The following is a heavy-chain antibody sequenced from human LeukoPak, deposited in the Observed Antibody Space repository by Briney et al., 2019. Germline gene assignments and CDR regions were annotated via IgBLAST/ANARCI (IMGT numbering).Heavy chain of an antibody. CDR2: IYYSGST. Sequence: SETLSLTCTVSGGSISSSSYYWGWIRQPPGKGLEWIGSIYYSGSTYYNPSLKSRVTISVDTSKNQFSLKLSSVTAADTAVYYYARQYDFWSGYSSRPGYMDVWGKGTTVTVSS. CDR3: ARQYDFWSGYSSRPGYMDV. CDR1: GGSISSSSYY. D-gene: IGHD3-3*01. J-gene: IGHJ6*03. V-gene: IGHV4-39*01.